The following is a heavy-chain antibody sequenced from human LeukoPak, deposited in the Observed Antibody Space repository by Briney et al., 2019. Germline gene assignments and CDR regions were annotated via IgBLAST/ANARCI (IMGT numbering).Heavy chain of an antibody. J-gene: IGHJ4*02. CDR3: VRAQDGYHSLYFDY. CDR1: GFSVNKYW. D-gene: IGHD5-24*01. Sequence: GGSLRLSCAASGFSVNKYWMHWVRQAPGKGQVWVSRINSDGTITNYPDSVKGRFTISRDSAKNTLYLQMNSLRFEDTAVYYCVRAQDGYHSLYFDYWGQGALVTVSS. V-gene: IGHV3-74*01. CDR2: INSDGTIT.